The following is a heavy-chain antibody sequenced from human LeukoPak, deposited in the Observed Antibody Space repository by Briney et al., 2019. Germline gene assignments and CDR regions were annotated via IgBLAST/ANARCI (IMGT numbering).Heavy chain of an antibody. D-gene: IGHD3-10*01. J-gene: IGHJ4*02. Sequence: SETLSLTCAVYGGSFSGYYWSWIRQPPGKGLEWIGEIYHSGSTGYNPSLKSRVTISVDKSKNQFSLKLSSVTAADTAVYYCARDPRSMVRGVIEDYFDYWGQGTLVTVSS. CDR2: IYHSGST. CDR1: GGSFSGYY. V-gene: IGHV4-34*01. CDR3: ARDPRSMVRGVIEDYFDY.